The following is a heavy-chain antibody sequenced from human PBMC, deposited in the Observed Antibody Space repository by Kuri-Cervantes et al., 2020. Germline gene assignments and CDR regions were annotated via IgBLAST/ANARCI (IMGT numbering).Heavy chain of an antibody. CDR1: GGSISSSSYY. D-gene: IGHD5-12*01. V-gene: IGHV4-39*02. Sequence: SETLSLTCTVSGGSISSSSYYWGWTRQPPGKGLEWIGSIYYSGSTYYNPSLKSRVTISVDTSKNQFSLKLSSVTAADTAVYYCAREDGYELDAFDIWGQGTMVTVSS. CDR3: AREDGYELDAFDI. CDR2: IYYSGST. J-gene: IGHJ3*02.